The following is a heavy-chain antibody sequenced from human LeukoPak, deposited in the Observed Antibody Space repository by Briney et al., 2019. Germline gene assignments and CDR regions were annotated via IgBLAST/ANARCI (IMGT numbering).Heavy chain of an antibody. CDR3: AKGPQLYSGYHPDY. Sequence: PGGSLRLSCAASGFTFSSAALTWVPQAPGKGLEWVSTITGSDDKTYYADSVKGRFTISRDFSRNTVGLQMNSLRIEDTAIYYCAKGPQLYSGYHPDYWGQGTLVTVSS. CDR2: ITGSDDKT. D-gene: IGHD5-12*01. V-gene: IGHV3-23*01. CDR1: GFTFSSAA. J-gene: IGHJ4*02.